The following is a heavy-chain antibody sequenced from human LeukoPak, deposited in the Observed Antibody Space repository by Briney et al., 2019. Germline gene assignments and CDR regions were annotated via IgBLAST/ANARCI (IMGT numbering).Heavy chain of an antibody. V-gene: IGHV3-30*04. Sequence: PGRSLRLSCAASGFTFSNYIMHWVRQAPGKGLEWVAVIIENGNNQYYADSVKGRFTISRDNAKNTLYLQMNSLRAEDTAVYYCARVGARLGAFDIWGQGTMVTVSS. CDR3: ARVGARLGAFDI. J-gene: IGHJ3*02. CDR1: GFTFSNYI. D-gene: IGHD6-25*01. CDR2: IIENGNNQ.